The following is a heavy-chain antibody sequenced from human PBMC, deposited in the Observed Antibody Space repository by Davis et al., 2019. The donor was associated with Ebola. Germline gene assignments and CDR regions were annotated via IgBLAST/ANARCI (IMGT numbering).Heavy chain of an antibody. D-gene: IGHD6-13*01. Sequence: GGSLRLSCAASGFTFSSYGMHWVRQAPGKGLEWVALIWYDGSNKYYADSVKGRFTISRDNSKNTLYLQMNSLRAEDTAVYYCARDLAAALDYWGQGTLVTVSS. J-gene: IGHJ4*02. V-gene: IGHV3-33*01. CDR2: IWYDGSNK. CDR1: GFTFSSYG. CDR3: ARDLAAALDY.